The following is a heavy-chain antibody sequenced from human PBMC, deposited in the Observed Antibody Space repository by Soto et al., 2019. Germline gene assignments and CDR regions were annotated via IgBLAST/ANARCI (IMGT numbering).Heavy chain of an antibody. CDR3: ATRTDYYYGSGSLGGMDV. D-gene: IGHD3-10*01. CDR2: IYYSGST. CDR1: GGSISSGSYY. V-gene: IGHV4-31*03. Sequence: QVQLQESGPGLVKPSQTLSLTCTVSGGSISSGSYYWSWSRQLPGKGLEWIGYIYYSGSTYYNPSLKSRVTISVDTSKNQFSLKLNSVTVADTAVYYCATRTDYYYGSGSLGGMDVWGQGTTVTVSS. J-gene: IGHJ6*02.